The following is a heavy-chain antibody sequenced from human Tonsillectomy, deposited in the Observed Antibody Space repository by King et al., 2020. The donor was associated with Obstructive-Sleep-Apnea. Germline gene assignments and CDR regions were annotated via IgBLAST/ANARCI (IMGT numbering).Heavy chain of an antibody. Sequence: QLVQSGAEVQKPGESLRISCQGSGYSFSSYWIRWVRQTPGKGLEWMGRIDPSDSYTNYSPSFQGHVPISADKSISTAYLQWSSLKASDTAIYYCARRRPSERATIPGYYYGMDVWGQGTTVTVSS. V-gene: IGHV5-10-1*01. CDR3: ARRRPSERATIPGYYYGMDV. J-gene: IGHJ6*02. CDR2: IDPSDSYT. D-gene: IGHD5-24*01. CDR1: GYSFSSYW.